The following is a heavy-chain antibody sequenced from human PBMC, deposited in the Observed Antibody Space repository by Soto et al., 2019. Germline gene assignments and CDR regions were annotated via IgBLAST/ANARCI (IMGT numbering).Heavy chain of an antibody. CDR2: ISYDGSNK. Sequence: LILSCAASGFTFSSYGMHWVRQAPGKGLEWVAVISYDGSNKYYADSVKGRFTISRDNSKNTLYLQMNSLRAEDTAVYYCAKDQTGTTGFAFDIWGQGTMLTVS. V-gene: IGHV3-30*18. CDR3: AKDQTGTTGFAFDI. CDR1: GFTFSSYG. D-gene: IGHD1-7*01. J-gene: IGHJ3*02.